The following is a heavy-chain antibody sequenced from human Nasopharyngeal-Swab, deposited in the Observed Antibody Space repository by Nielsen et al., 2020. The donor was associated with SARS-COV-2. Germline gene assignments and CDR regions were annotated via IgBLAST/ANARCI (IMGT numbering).Heavy chain of an antibody. CDR3: ARGHRSISMIVVVIATAHFYFDS. CDR2: INHSGTT. D-gene: IGHD3-22*01. J-gene: IGHJ4*02. CDR1: GGSFSGYY. Sequence: SETLSLTCAVYGGSFSGYYWSWIRQPPGKGLEWIGEINHSGTTRYNPSLKSRVTISSDTSKNQFSLKLSSVTAADTAVYYCARGHRSISMIVVVIATAHFYFDSWGRGTLVTDTS. V-gene: IGHV4-34*01.